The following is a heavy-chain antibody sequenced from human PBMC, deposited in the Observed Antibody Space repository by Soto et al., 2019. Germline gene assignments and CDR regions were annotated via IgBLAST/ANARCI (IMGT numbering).Heavy chain of an antibody. CDR2: IIPIAAIA. D-gene: IGHD3-10*01. V-gene: IGHV1-69*02. J-gene: IGHJ5*02. Sequence: QVQLVQSGAEVKKPGSSVKVSCKASGGTFSRYTINWVRQAPGQGLEWMGRIIPIAAIANYTQKFQGRVTITGDKSSTTAYMELSSVRSDDTAVYYCARGSTIVRGAPSWFDPWGQGTLVTVSS. CDR1: GGTFSRYT. CDR3: ARGSTIVRGAPSWFDP.